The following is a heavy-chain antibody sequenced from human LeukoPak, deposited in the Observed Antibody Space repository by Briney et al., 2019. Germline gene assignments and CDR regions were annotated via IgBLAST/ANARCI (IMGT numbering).Heavy chain of an antibody. CDR3: ARGGRWELPRPYAFDI. J-gene: IGHJ3*02. CDR1: GYTFTSYG. V-gene: IGHV1-18*01. CDR2: VSTYNGHT. Sequence: GASVKVSCKASGYTFTSYGISWLRRAPGQGLEWMGWVSTYNGHTNYAQKLQGRVTMTTDTSTSTAYMELRNLRSDDTAVYYCARGGRWELPRPYAFDIWGQGTMVTVSS. D-gene: IGHD1-26*01.